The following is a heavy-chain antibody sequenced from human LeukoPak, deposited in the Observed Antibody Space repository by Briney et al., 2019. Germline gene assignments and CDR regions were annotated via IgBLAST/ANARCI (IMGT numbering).Heavy chain of an antibody. J-gene: IGHJ4*02. CDR3: ARDYSSSWYSGRTHFDY. D-gene: IGHD6-13*01. CDR1: GGSISSYY. Sequence: SETLSLTCTVSGGSISSYYWSWIRQPAGKGLEWIGRIYTSGSTNYNPSLKSRVTMSVDTSKNQFSLRLSSVTAADTAVYYCARDYSSSWYSGRTHFDYWGQGTLVTVSS. CDR2: IYTSGST. V-gene: IGHV4-4*07.